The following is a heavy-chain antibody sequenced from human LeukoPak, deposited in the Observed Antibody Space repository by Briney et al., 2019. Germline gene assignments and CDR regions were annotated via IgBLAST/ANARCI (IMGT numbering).Heavy chain of an antibody. CDR3: AKEWYVGSPPDY. CDR2: IRFDGSNN. D-gene: IGHD3-10*01. Sequence: GGSLRLSCGVSGFIFSDYGMHWVRQAPGKGLEWVASIRFDGSNNYYADSVKGRFTISRDNSRNTLYLQMTSLRPEDTALYYCAKEWYVGSPPDYWGQGPQVTVSS. V-gene: IGHV3-30*02. CDR1: GFIFSDYG. J-gene: IGHJ4*02.